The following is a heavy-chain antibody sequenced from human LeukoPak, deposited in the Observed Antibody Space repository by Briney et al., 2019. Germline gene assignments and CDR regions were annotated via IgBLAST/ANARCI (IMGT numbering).Heavy chain of an antibody. V-gene: IGHV4-38-2*02. Sequence: SETLSLTCTVSGYSISSGYYWGWIRQPPGQGLEWIGSIYHSGSTYYNPSLKSRVTISVDTSKNQFSLKLSSVTAADTAVYYCARFVGATTWFDPWGQGTLVTVST. CDR2: IYHSGST. CDR1: GYSISSGYY. D-gene: IGHD1-26*01. CDR3: ARFVGATTWFDP. J-gene: IGHJ5*02.